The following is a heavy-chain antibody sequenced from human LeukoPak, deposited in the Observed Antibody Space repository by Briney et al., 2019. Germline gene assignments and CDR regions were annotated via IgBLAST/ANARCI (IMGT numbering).Heavy chain of an antibody. CDR1: GYTFTSYG. CDR2: ISAYNGNT. D-gene: IGHD3-10*01. J-gene: IGHJ4*02. V-gene: IGHV1-18*01. CDR3: ARDGGISGDFDY. Sequence: ASVKVSCKASGYTFTSYGISWVRQAPGQGLEWMGWISAYNGNTNYAQKLQGRVTMTTATSTSTPYMELRSLRSDDTAVYYCARDGGISGDFDYWGQGTLVTVSS.